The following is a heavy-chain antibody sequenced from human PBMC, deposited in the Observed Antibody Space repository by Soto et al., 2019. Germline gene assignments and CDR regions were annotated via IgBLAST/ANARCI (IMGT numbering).Heavy chain of an antibody. V-gene: IGHV1-69*04. CDR1: GGTFSSYT. CDR2: IIPILGIA. Sequence: SVKVSCKASGGTFSSYTISWVRQAPGQGLEWKGRIIPILGIANYAQKFQGRVTITADKSTSTAYMELSSLRSEDTAVYYCAREMGEGCSSTSCYLAVANDAFDIWGQGTMVTVSS. CDR3: AREMGEGCSSTSCYLAVANDAFDI. J-gene: IGHJ3*02. D-gene: IGHD2-2*01.